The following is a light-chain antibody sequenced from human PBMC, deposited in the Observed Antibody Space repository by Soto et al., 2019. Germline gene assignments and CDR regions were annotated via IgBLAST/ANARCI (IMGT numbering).Light chain of an antibody. Sequence: DIQMTPSPSSLSASVGDRVTITCHASQDISNYLNWYQQKPGKAPKLLSYDASNLETGVPSRFSGSGYGTDFTFTISSLQPEDIATYYCQQYDNLPFTFGPGTKVDIQ. CDR3: QQYDNLPFT. CDR2: DAS. CDR1: QDISNY. J-gene: IGKJ3*01. V-gene: IGKV1-33*01.